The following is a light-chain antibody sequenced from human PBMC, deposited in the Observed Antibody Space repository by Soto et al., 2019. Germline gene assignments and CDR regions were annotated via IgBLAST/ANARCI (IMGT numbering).Light chain of an antibody. CDR3: QQYGSSPRT. CDR2: AAS. V-gene: IGKV3-20*01. J-gene: IGKJ4*01. Sequence: EIVLTQSPDTLSLSPGEGATLSCRASQSLSSSFLAWYQQRPGQAPRLLIYAASSRATGIPDRFSGSGSGTDFTLTIRRLEPEDFAVYYCQQYGSSPRTFGGGTKVEIK. CDR1: QSLSSSF.